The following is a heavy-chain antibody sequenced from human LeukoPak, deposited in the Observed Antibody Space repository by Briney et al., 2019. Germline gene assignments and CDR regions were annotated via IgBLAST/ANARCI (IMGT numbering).Heavy chain of an antibody. CDR2: IIPIFGTA. CDR1: GGTFSSYA. Sequence: ASVKVSCKASGGTFSSYAISWVRQAPGQGLEWMGGIIPIFGTANYAQKFQGRVTITADESMSTAYMELSSLRSEDTAVYFCASAPRYSSSWPNSWFDPWGQGTLVTVSS. V-gene: IGHV1-69*13. J-gene: IGHJ5*02. D-gene: IGHD6-13*01. CDR3: ASAPRYSSSWPNSWFDP.